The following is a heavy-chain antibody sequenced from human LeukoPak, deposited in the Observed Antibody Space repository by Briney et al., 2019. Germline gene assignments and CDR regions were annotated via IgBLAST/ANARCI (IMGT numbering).Heavy chain of an antibody. J-gene: IGHJ4*02. CDR2: INPNSGGT. V-gene: IGHV1-2*02. D-gene: IGHD3-22*01. CDR3: ARDRDYYDSSGYYSPRGYYFDY. CDR1: VYTFTGYY. Sequence: ASVKVSCKASVYTFTGYYIHWVRQAPGQGLEWMGWINPNSGGTNYAQKFQGRVTMTRDASISTAYMELSRLRSDDTAVYYCARDRDYYDSSGYYSPRGYYFDYWGQGTLVTVSS.